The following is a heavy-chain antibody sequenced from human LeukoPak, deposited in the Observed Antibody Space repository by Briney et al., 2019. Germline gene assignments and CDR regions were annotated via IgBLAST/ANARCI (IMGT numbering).Heavy chain of an antibody. CDR3: AKDDDWGRFNH. J-gene: IGHJ1*01. CDR1: GFSFRSHG. V-gene: IGHV3-23*01. CDR2: ISPRGDIT. Sequence: GGSLRLSCAASGFSFRSHGMNWVRQAPGKGLEWVSGISPRGDITYYKDSVRGRFTISRDNFKNTVFLQLNSLRAEDTAMYYCAKDDDWGRFNHWGQGTLVTVSS. D-gene: IGHD3-16*01.